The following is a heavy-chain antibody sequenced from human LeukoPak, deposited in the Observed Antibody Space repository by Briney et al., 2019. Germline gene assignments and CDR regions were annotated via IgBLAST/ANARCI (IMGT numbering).Heavy chain of an antibody. V-gene: IGHV1-8*03. Sequence: GASVKVSCKASGYTFTSYDINWVRQATGQGLEWMGWMNPNSGNTGYAQKFQGRVTITRNTSISTAYMELSSLRSKDTAVYYCARGAFYYYDSSGYTYYFDYWGQGTLVTVSS. CDR2: MNPNSGNT. D-gene: IGHD3-22*01. CDR3: ARGAFYYYDSSGYTYYFDY. J-gene: IGHJ4*02. CDR1: GYTFTSYD.